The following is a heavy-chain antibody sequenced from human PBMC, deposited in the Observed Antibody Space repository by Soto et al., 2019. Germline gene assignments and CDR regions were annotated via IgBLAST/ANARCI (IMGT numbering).Heavy chain of an antibody. CDR2: IYYSGSY. D-gene: IGHD3-16*02. CDR3: SRDLGPYYDDIWGSYRDTYAFDI. V-gene: IGHV4-31*03. Sequence: QVQLQESGPGLVKPSQTLSLTCTVSGGSISSGGYYWSWIRPHQGKGLEWIGYIYYSGSYYYNPSLKSRFTIEVDTSKNPFALKLSSVTAADTAVYYGSRDLGPYYDDIWGSYRDTYAFDIWGQGTMVTVSS. CDR1: GGSISSGGYY. J-gene: IGHJ3*02.